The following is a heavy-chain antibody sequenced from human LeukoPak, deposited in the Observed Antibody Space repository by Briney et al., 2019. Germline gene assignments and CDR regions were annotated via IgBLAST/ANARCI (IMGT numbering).Heavy chain of an antibody. CDR1: GFTFSDFY. D-gene: IGHD2-2*01. CDR3: VRYAPVDH. V-gene: IGHV3-11*01. CDR2: ISRGSGSTR. Sequence: GGSLRLSCAASGFTFSDFYMSWFRQVPGKGLEAAAYISRGSGSTRYYTDSARGRFTISRDNGENAVYLQMNSLRTDDTAVYYCVRYAPVDHWGRGALVTVSS. J-gene: IGHJ4*02.